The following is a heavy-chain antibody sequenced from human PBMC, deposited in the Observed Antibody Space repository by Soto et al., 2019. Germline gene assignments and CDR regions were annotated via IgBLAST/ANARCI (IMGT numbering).Heavy chain of an antibody. J-gene: IGHJ5*02. V-gene: IGHV4-31*01. Sequence: QVQLQESGPGLVKPSQTLSVTCTVSGGFIRTGGYYWSWIRQPPGKALEWIGYISPTGSTYYNPSLKRLIDTSVDTATNQFSLTLSSMTAENTAVYSCARRMDCSSSGCSFEPGGQGTLVNASS. CDR1: GGFIRTGGYY. CDR3: ARRMDCSSSGCSFEP. CDR2: ISPTGST. D-gene: IGHD2-15*01.